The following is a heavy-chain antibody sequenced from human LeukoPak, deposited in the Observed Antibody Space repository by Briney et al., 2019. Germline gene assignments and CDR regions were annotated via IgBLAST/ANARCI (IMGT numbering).Heavy chain of an antibody. J-gene: IGHJ6*02. Sequence: GGSLRLSCAASGFTFSSYAMSWVRQAPGKGLEWVSAISGNGDSTYFADSVKGRFTISRDNSKNTLYLQMNSLRAEDTAVYYCAKGDRFGTTGTMDVWGQGTTVTVSS. CDR2: ISGNGDST. D-gene: IGHD1-1*01. CDR3: AKGDRFGTTGTMDV. CDR1: GFTFSSYA. V-gene: IGHV3-23*01.